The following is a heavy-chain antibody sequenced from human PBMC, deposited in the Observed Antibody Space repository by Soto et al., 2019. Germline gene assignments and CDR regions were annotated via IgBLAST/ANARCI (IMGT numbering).Heavy chain of an antibody. D-gene: IGHD6-13*01. Sequence: PGGSLRLSCAASGFTFSSYGMHWVRQAPGKGLEWVAVIWYDGSNKYYADSVKGRFTISRDNSKNTLYLQMNSLRAEDTAVYYCARGIAAAGTIPANYWGQGTLVTVSS. CDR3: ARGIAAAGTIPANY. CDR2: IWYDGSNK. CDR1: GFTFSSYG. V-gene: IGHV3-33*01. J-gene: IGHJ4*02.